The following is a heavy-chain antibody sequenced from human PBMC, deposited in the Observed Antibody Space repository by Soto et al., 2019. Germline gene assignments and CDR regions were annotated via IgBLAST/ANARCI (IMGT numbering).Heavy chain of an antibody. D-gene: IGHD3-10*01. CDR3: ARGNYGSQTYYFDY. V-gene: IGHV3-66*01. Sequence: VQLVESGGDLVQPGGSLRLSCVASGLTVSNNYMSWVRQAPGKGLEWVSVIYSGGATYYGDSVKGRFTISRDNSKNTVYLQMNSLRPEDTAVYYCARGNYGSQTYYFDYWGQGTLVTVSS. CDR2: IYSGGAT. CDR1: GLTVSNNY. J-gene: IGHJ4*02.